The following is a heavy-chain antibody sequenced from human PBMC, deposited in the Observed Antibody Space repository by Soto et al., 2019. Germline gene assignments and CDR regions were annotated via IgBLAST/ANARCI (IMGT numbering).Heavy chain of an antibody. CDR3: ARDYDNGIAAAGLDY. V-gene: IGHV1-3*01. CDR2: INAGNGNT. Sequence: QVQLVQSGAEVKKPGASVKVSCKASGYTFTSYAMHCVRQAPGQRLEWMGWINAGNGNTKYSQKFQGRVTITRDTSASTAYMELSSLRSEDTAVYYCARDYDNGIAAAGLDYWGQGTLVTVSS. D-gene: IGHD6-13*01. J-gene: IGHJ4*02. CDR1: GYTFTSYA.